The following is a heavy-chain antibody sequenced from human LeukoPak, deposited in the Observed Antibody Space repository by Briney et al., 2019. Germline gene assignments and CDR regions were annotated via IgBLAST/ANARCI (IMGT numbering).Heavy chain of an antibody. V-gene: IGHV3-23*01. D-gene: IGHD3-10*01. Sequence: GGSLRLSCVASGFTFSSYAMSWVRQAPGKGLEWVAAISDSGGSTYYVDSVRGRFTISRDNSKNTLYLQMNSLRAEDTAIYSCARDIRGSGNYGWFDPWGQGTLVAVSS. J-gene: IGHJ5*02. CDR1: GFTFSSYA. CDR3: ARDIRGSGNYGWFDP. CDR2: ISDSGGST.